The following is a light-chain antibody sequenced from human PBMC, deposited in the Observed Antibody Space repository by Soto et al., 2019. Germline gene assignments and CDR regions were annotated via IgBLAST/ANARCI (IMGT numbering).Light chain of an antibody. J-gene: IGKJ4*01. CDR1: QSVSSSY. Sequence: EIVLTQSPGTLSLSPGERATLSCRASQSVSSSYLAWYQQKPGQAPRLLIYGASSRATGIPDRFSGSGSGTDFTLTISRLEPEDFAVYYCQHYRAPPLPLIFGGGTRIEMK. V-gene: IGKV3-20*01. CDR2: GAS. CDR3: QHYRAPPLPLI.